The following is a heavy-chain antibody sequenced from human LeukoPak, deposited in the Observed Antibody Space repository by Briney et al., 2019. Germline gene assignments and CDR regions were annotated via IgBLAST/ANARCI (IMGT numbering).Heavy chain of an antibody. CDR3: ARGFRFPDV. V-gene: IGHV3-11*04. Sequence: GGSLRFSCAASGFTFSDYYMSWIRKAPGKGLEWVSVKGRFTISRDNAKNSLYLQMNSLRAEDTAVYYCARGFRFPDVWGKGTTVTVSS. J-gene: IGHJ6*04. CDR1: GFTFSDYY. D-gene: IGHD2-21*01.